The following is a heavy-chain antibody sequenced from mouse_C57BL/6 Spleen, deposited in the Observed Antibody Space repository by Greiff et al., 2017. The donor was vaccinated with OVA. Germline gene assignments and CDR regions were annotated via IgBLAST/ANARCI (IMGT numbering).Heavy chain of an antibody. CDR3: EREYCYGSSYPWFAY. CDR2: INPSSGYT. V-gene: IGHV1-7*01. CDR1: GYTFTSYW. J-gene: IGHJ3*01. Sequence: QVQLQQSGAELAKPGASVKLSCKASGYTFTSYWMHWVKQRPGQGLEWIGYINPSSGYTKYNQKFKDKATLTADKSSSTAYMQLRSLTYEDSADYDCEREYCYGSSYPWFAYWGQGTLVTVSA. D-gene: IGHD1-1*01.